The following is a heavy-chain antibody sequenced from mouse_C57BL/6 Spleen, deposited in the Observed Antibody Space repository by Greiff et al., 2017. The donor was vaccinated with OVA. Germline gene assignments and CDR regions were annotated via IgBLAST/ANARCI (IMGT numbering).Heavy chain of an antibody. Sequence: QVQLQQSGAELARPGASVKLSCKASGYTFTSYGISWVKQRTGQGLEWIGEIYPRSGNTYYNEKFKGKATLTADKSSSTAYMELRSLTSEDSAVYFCARGAAQATGFAYWGQGTLVTVSA. V-gene: IGHV1-81*01. CDR1: GYTFTSYG. D-gene: IGHD3-2*02. CDR2: IYPRSGNT. J-gene: IGHJ3*01. CDR3: ARGAAQATGFAY.